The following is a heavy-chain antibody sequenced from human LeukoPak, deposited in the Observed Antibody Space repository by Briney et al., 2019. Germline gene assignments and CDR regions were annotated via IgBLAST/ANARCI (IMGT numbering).Heavy chain of an antibody. V-gene: IGHV4-61*08. CDR3: ARAEAAVLDY. CDR1: GFSLSTSGMC. CDR2: IYYSGST. J-gene: IGHJ4*02. Sequence: SGPALVKPTQTLTLTCTFSGFSLSTSGMCVSWIRQPPGKGLEWIGYIYYSGSTNYNPSLKSRVTISVDTSKNQFSLKLSSVTAADTAVYYCARAEAAVLDYWGQGTLVTVSS. D-gene: IGHD6-13*01.